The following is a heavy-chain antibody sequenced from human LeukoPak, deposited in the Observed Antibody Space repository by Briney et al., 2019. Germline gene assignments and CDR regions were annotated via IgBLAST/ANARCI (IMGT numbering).Heavy chain of an antibody. CDR1: GYSISSGYY. CDR3: ARASIFGVVRTFFNWFDP. CDR2: NYHSGST. Sequence: KSSETLSLTCSVSGYSISSGYYWGWIRQPPGKVLEWIGSNYHSGSTYYNPSLKSRVTISVDTSKNQFSLKLTSVTAADTAVYYCARASIFGVVRTFFNWFDPWGQGTLVTVSS. D-gene: IGHD3-3*01. V-gene: IGHV4-38-2*02. J-gene: IGHJ5*02.